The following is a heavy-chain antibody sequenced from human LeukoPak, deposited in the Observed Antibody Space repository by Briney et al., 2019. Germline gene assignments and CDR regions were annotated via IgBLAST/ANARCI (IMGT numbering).Heavy chain of an antibody. CDR1: GGSFSGYY. D-gene: IGHD6-13*01. CDR2: INHSGST. Sequence: SETLSLTCAVYGGSFSGYYWSWIRQPPGKGLEWIGEINHSGSTNYNPSLKSRVTISVDTSKNQFSLKLSSVTAADTAVYYCAREGSYSSSWFGGNWFDPWGQGTLVTVPS. V-gene: IGHV4-34*01. J-gene: IGHJ5*02. CDR3: AREGSYSSSWFGGNWFDP.